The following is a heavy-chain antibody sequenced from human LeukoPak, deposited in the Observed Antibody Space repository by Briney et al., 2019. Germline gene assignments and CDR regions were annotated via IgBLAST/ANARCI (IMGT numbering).Heavy chain of an antibody. V-gene: IGHV4-59*01. CDR3: ARLVDRLMFDY. J-gene: IGHJ4*02. Sequence: DPSETVSLTCTVSGGSISSYYWSWIRQPPGKGLEWIGYIYYSGSTNYNPSLKSRVTISVDTSKNQFSLKLSSVTAADTAVYYCARLVDRLMFDYWGQGTQVTVSS. CDR2: IYYSGST. CDR1: GGSISSYY. D-gene: IGHD2-21*02.